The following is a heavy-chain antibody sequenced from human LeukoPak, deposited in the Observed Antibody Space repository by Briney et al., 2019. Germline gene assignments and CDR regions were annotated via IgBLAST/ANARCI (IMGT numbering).Heavy chain of an antibody. Sequence: GGSLRLSCAASGFTFSSYAMSWVRQAPGKGLEWVSAISGSGGSTYYAGSVKGRFTISRDNSKNTLYLQMNSLRAEDTAVYYCAKWLVGRYFQHWGQGTLVTASS. D-gene: IGHD6-19*01. V-gene: IGHV3-23*01. CDR2: ISGSGGST. CDR1: GFTFSSYA. J-gene: IGHJ1*01. CDR3: AKWLVGRYFQH.